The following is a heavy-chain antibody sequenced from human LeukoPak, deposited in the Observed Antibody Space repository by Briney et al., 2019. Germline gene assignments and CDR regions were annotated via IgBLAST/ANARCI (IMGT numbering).Heavy chain of an antibody. CDR2: INHSGST. CDR1: GGSFSGYY. CDR3: ARSRGRDAFDI. D-gene: IGHD2-15*01. J-gene: IGHJ3*02. V-gene: IGHV4-34*01. Sequence: SETLSLTCAVYGGSFSGYYWSWIRQPPGKGLEWIGEINHSGSTNYNPSLKSRVTISVDTSKNQFSLKLSSVTAADTAVYYCARSRGRDAFDIWGQGTMVTISS.